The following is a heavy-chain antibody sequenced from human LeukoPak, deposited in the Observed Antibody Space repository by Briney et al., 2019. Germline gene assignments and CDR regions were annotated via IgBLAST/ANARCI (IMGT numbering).Heavy chain of an antibody. V-gene: IGHV4-34*01. D-gene: IGHD2-2*01. CDR1: GGSFSGYY. CDR2: INHRGST. CDR3: ARKYQLHSFIWFDP. J-gene: IGHJ5*02. Sequence: SGTLSLTCAVYGGSFSGYYWSWIRQPPGKGLEWIGEINHRGSTNYNPSLKSRVTISADTSKNQFSLKLSSVTAADTAVYYCARKYQLHSFIWFDPWGQGTLVT.